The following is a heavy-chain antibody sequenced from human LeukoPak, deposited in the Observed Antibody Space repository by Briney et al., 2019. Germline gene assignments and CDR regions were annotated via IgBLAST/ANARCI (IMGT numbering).Heavy chain of an antibody. D-gene: IGHD4-17*01. J-gene: IGHJ1*01. V-gene: IGHV3-23*01. CDR1: GFTFSSYG. Sequence: PGGSLRLSCVDSGFTFSSYGMSWVRQAPGKGLEWVSAISGSGGSTYYADSVKGRFTISRDNSKNMLYLQMNSLRAEDTAVYYCAHKRVYGDYFYFQHWGQGTLVTVSS. CDR3: AHKRVYGDYFYFQH. CDR2: ISGSGGST.